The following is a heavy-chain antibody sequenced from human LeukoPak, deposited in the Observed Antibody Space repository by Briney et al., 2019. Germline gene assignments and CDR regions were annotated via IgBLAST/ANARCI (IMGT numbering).Heavy chain of an antibody. CDR3: ASNLGYCSGGSCYQNYYYGMDV. Sequence: ASVKVSCKASGGTFISYAISWVRQAPGQGLEWMGGIIPIFGTANYAQKFQGRVTITADESTSTAYMELSSLRSEDTAVYYCASNLGYCSGGSCYQNYYYGMDVWGQGTTVTVSS. CDR1: GGTFISYA. D-gene: IGHD2-15*01. CDR2: IIPIFGTA. J-gene: IGHJ6*02. V-gene: IGHV1-69*13.